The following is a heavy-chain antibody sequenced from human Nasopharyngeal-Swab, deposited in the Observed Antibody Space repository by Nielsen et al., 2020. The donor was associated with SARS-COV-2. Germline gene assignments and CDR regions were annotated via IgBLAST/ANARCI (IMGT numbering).Heavy chain of an antibody. D-gene: IGHD6-19*01. J-gene: IGHJ6*03. CDR3: TTDPQQWLVEYYYYMDV. CDR1: GFTFSNAW. Sequence: GGSLRLSCAASGFTFSNAWMSWVRQAPGKGLEWVGRIKSKTDGGTTDYAAPVKGRFTISRDDSKNTLYLQMNSLKTEDTAVYCCTTDPQQWLVEYYYYMDVWGKGTTVTVSS. CDR2: IKSKTDGGTT. V-gene: IGHV3-15*01.